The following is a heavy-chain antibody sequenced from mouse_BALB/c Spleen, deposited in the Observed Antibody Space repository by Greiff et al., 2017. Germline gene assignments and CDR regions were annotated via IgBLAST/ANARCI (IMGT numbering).Heavy chain of an antibody. Sequence: EVKLQESGGGLVQPGGSLRLSCATSGFTFTDYYMSWVRQPPGKALEWLGFIRNKANGYTTEYSASVKGRFTISRDNSQSILYLQMNTLRAEDSATYYCARDSTMITTGFAYWGQGTLVTVSA. CDR3: ARDSTMITTGFAY. CDR2: IRNKANGYTT. D-gene: IGHD2-4*01. V-gene: IGHV7-3*02. CDR1: GFTFTDYY. J-gene: IGHJ3*01.